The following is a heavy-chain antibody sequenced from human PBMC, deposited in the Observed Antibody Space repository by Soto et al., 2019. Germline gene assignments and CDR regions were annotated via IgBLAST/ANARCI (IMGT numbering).Heavy chain of an antibody. CDR3: ARVWATSPYDAFDI. J-gene: IGHJ3*02. Sequence: PGGSLRLSCAASGFTFSSYSMNWVRQAPGKGLEWVSSISSSSSYIYYADSVKGRFTISRDNAKNSLYLQMNSLRAEDTVVYYCARVWATSPYDAFDIWGQGTMVTVSS. CDR1: GFTFSSYS. V-gene: IGHV3-21*01. D-gene: IGHD7-27*01. CDR2: ISSSSSYI.